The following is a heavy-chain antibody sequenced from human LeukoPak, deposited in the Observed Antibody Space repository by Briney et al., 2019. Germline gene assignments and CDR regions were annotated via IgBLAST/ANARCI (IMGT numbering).Heavy chain of an antibody. CDR2: ITPNSGGT. CDR3: ARLRQGRFDP. CDR1: GYTFTGYY. J-gene: IGHJ5*02. Sequence: ASVKVSCKASGYTFTGYYMHWVRQAPGQGLEWMGWITPNSGGTNYEQKFQGRVTMTRDTSISTAYMELSRLRSNDTAVYCCARLRQGRFDPWGQGTLVTVSS. V-gene: IGHV1-2*02.